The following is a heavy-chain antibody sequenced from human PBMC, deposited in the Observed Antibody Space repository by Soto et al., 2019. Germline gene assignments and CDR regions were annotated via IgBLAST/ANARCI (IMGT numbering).Heavy chain of an antibody. CDR2: ISGSGGST. V-gene: IGHV3-23*01. CDR3: GKVIKANTVAPSAFDI. J-gene: IGHJ3*02. CDR1: GFTFSSYS. D-gene: IGHD4-4*01. Sequence: PWGSLRLSCAASGFTFSSYSMTWARQAPEKGLEWVSAISGSGGSTYDADSVKGRFTISRDNSKNTLYLQMNSLRAEDTAVYYCGKVIKANTVAPSAFDIWGQGTMVTVSS.